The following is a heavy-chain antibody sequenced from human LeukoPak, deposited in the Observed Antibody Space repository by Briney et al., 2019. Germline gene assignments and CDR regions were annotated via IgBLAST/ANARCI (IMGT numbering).Heavy chain of an antibody. D-gene: IGHD3-10*01. CDR2: ISYDGSNK. CDR3: ARPDYGSGSFYFQH. J-gene: IGHJ1*01. CDR1: GFTFSSYA. V-gene: IGHV3-30-3*01. Sequence: GGSLRPSCAASGFTFSSYAMHWVRQAPGKGLEWVAVISYDGSNKYYADSVKGRFTISRDNSKNTLYLQMNSLRAEDTAVYYCARPDYGSGSFYFQHWGQGTLVTVPS.